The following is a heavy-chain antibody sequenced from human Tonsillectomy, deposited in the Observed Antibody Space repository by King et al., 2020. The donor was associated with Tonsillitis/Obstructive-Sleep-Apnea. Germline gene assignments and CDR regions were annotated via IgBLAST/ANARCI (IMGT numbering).Heavy chain of an antibody. V-gene: IGHV4-31*03. CDR2: IYYRGST. CDR1: GGSISSGAYY. D-gene: IGHD2-2*01. Sequence: VQLQESGPGLVKPSQTLSLTCTVSGGSISSGAYYWSWIRQHPGKGLEWIGYIYYRGSTYYNPSLKSRVTISVDTSKNQFSLKLSSVTAADTAAYYCARGGDIVVVPAAISPNWFDPWGQGTLVTVSS. CDR3: ARGGDIVVVPAAISPNWFDP. J-gene: IGHJ5*02.